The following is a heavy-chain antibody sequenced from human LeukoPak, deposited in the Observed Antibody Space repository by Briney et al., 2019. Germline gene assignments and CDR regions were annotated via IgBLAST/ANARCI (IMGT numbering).Heavy chain of an antibody. CDR2: IRSGGISK. V-gene: IGHV3-23*01. CDR1: GFTFSAYA. CDR3: AKFYRRAWGDY. J-gene: IGHJ4*02. D-gene: IGHD7-27*01. Sequence: GGSLRLSCAASGFTFSAYAMTWVRQAPGKGLEWVANIRSGGISKNYADSVRGRFTISRDDSKNTLYLQMNSLRAEDTAVYYCAKFYRRAWGDYWGQGTLVTVSS.